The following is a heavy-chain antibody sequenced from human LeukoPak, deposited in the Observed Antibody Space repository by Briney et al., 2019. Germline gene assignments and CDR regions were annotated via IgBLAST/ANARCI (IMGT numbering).Heavy chain of an antibody. CDR3: ATLKGIAAPRGGSFDY. D-gene: IGHD6-13*01. J-gene: IGHJ4*02. CDR1: VFAFNGYY. CDR2: IKANSGAT. V-gene: IGHV1-2*07. Sequence: GSSVKVSFKASVFAFNGYYMYWVRQAPGQGLEWMGWIKANSGATLYSYKFQGRVTMTRDTSIGTLYMELSSLRSEDTAVYYCATLKGIAAPRGGSFDYWGQGTLVTVSS.